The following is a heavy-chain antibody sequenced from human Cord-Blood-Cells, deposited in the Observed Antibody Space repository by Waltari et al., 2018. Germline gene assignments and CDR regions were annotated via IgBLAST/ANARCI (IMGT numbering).Heavy chain of an antibody. D-gene: IGHD2-2*01. V-gene: IGHV4-34*01. CDR3: ASGDCSSTSCYLWPNAFDI. J-gene: IGHJ3*02. CDR2: MNHSGST. Sequence: QVQLQQWGAGLLKPSETLSPTCAVYVGSFSGYYWSWIRQPPGKGLEWIGEMNHSGSTNYNPSLKSRVTISVDTSKNQFSLKLSSVTAADTAVYYCASGDCSSTSCYLWPNAFDIWGQGTMVTVSS. CDR1: VGSFSGYY.